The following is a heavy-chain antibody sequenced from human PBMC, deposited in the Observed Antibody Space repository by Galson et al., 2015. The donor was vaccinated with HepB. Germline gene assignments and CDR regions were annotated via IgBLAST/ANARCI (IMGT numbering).Heavy chain of an antibody. D-gene: IGHD3-22*01. Sequence: SLRLSCAASGFTFSSYAMHWVRQAPGKGLEWVAIISYDGSNKYYADSVKGRFTISRDNSKNTLYLQMNSLRAEDTAVYYCARSFYDSSAHYYFDYWGQGTLVTVSS. J-gene: IGHJ4*02. CDR1: GFTFSSYA. CDR3: ARSFYDSSAHYYFDY. CDR2: ISYDGSNK. V-gene: IGHV3-30*04.